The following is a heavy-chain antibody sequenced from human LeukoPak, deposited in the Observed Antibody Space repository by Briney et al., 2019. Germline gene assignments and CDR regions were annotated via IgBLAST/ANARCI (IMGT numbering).Heavy chain of an antibody. Sequence: PSETLSLTCTVSGGSISNYYWSWIRQPAGKGLEWIGRIYTSGRTNYNPSLKSRVTMSVDTSKNQFSLKLNSVTAADTAVYYCTRGPIQLWLYYGMDVWGQGTTVIVSS. CDR3: TRGPIQLWLYYGMDV. CDR2: IYTSGRT. CDR1: GGSISNYY. D-gene: IGHD5-18*01. J-gene: IGHJ6*02. V-gene: IGHV4-4*07.